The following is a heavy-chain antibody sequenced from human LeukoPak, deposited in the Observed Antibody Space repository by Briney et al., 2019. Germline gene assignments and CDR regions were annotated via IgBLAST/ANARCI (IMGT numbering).Heavy chain of an antibody. Sequence: PSETLSLTYGVLGGPFRGYYWSWIRQPPGKGLEWIGEINHSGSTNYNPSLKSRVTISVDTSKNQFSLKLSSVTAADTAVYYCASGVSLTEFDHWGQGTLVTVSS. J-gene: IGHJ5*02. CDR2: INHSGST. D-gene: IGHD3-10*01. CDR3: ASGVSLTEFDH. CDR1: GGPFRGYY. V-gene: IGHV4-34*01.